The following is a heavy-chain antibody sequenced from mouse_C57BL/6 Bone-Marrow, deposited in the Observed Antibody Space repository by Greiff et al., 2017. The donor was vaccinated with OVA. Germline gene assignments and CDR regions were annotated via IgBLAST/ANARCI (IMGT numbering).Heavy chain of an antibody. V-gene: IGHV7-3*01. J-gene: IGHJ2*01. CDR1: GFTFTDYY. CDR3: ARYPAPYYFDY. Sequence: EVQVVESGGGLVQPGGSLSLSCAASGFTFTDYYMSWVRQPPGKALEWLGFIRNKANGYTTEYSASVKGRFTISRDNSQSILYLQMNALRAEDSATDYCARYPAPYYFDYWGQGTTLTVSS. CDR2: IRNKANGYTT.